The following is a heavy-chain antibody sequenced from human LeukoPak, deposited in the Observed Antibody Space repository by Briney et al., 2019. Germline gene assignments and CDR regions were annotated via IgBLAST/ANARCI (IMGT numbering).Heavy chain of an antibody. J-gene: IGHJ5*02. Sequence: GASVKVSCKASGYIFTSHYMHWMRQAPGQGLEWMGWISAYNGNTNYAQKPQGRVTMTTDTSTSTAYMELRSLRSDDTAVYYCARDRGYSHNWFDPWGQGTLVTVSS. CDR2: ISAYNGNT. D-gene: IGHD3-10*01. V-gene: IGHV1-18*04. CDR1: GYIFTSHY. CDR3: ARDRGYSHNWFDP.